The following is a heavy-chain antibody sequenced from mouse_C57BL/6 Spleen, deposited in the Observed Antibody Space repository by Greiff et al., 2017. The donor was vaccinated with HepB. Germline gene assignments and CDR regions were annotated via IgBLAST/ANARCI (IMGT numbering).Heavy chain of an antibody. CDR1: GYTFTSYW. CDR2: IDPSDSET. Sequence: VQLQQPGAELVRPGSSVKLSCKASGYTFTSYWMHWVKQRPIQGLEWIGNIDPSDSETHYNQTFKDKATLTVDKSSSTAYMQLHSLTSEYSAVYYCASKGGTLSNTTVGYWYFDVWGTGTTVTVSS. V-gene: IGHV1-52*01. J-gene: IGHJ1*03. CDR3: ASKGGTLSNTTVGYWYFDV. D-gene: IGHD1-1*01.